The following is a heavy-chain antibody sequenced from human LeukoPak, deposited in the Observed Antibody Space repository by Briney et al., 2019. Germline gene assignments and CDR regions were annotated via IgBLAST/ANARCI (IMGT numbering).Heavy chain of an antibody. CDR1: GFTVSSNY. V-gene: IGHV3-53*01. J-gene: IGHJ4*02. CDR2: IYSGGST. CDR3: ARVSYYDSSGYYFLSYVDY. Sequence: GGSLRLSCAASGFTVSSNYMSWVRQAPGKGLEWVSVIYSGGSTYYADSVRGRFTISRDNSKNTLYLQMNSLGAEDTAVYYCARVSYYDSSGYYFLSYVDYWGQGTLVTVSS. D-gene: IGHD3-22*01.